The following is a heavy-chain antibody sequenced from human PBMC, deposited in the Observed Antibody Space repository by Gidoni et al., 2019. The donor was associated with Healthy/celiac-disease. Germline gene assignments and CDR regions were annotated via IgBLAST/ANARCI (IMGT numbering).Heavy chain of an antibody. J-gene: IGHJ4*02. CDR3: ARVDKTGTPDY. Sequence: EVQLVESGGGLVQPGGSLRISCAASGFTFSSYDMHWVRQATGKGLEWVSAIGTAGDPDYPGSVNGLVTIYRENANNSLYLQMNSLRAGDTAVYDCARVDKTGTPDYWGQGTLVTVSS. CDR2: IGTAGDP. CDR1: GFTFSSYD. D-gene: IGHD1-1*01. V-gene: IGHV3-13*05.